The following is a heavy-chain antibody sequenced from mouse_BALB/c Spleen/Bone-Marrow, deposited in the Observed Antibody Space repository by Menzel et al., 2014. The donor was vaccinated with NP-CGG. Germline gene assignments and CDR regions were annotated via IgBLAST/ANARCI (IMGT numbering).Heavy chain of an antibody. Sequence: EVQVVESGGGLVQPGGSLKLSCAASGFTFSSYSMSWVRQTPEKRLEWVAYISNGGGSTYYPDTVKGRFTISRGNAKNTLYLQMSSLKSEDTAMYYCARQLGLRVDYWGQGSSVTVSS. CDR3: ARQLGLRVDY. V-gene: IGHV5-12-2*01. D-gene: IGHD3-1*01. J-gene: IGHJ4*01. CDR1: GFTFSSYS. CDR2: ISNGGGST.